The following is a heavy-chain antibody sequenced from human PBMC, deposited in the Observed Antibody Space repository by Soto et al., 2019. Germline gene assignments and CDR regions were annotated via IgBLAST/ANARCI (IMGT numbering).Heavy chain of an antibody. CDR1: GFTVSSNY. CDR3: ARDWFGELSFDY. D-gene: IGHD3-10*01. CDR2: IYSGGST. J-gene: IGHJ4*02. V-gene: IGHV3-66*01. Sequence: GGSLRLSCAASGFTVSSNYMSWVRQASGKGLEWVSVIYSGGSTYYADSVKGRFTISRDNSKNTLYLQMNSLRAEDTAVYYCARDWFGELSFDYWGQGTLVTVSS.